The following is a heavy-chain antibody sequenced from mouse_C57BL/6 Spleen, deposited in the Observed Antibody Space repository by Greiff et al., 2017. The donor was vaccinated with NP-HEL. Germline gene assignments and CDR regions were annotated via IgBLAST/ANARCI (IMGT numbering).Heavy chain of an antibody. CDR1: GYSFTGYF. J-gene: IGHJ2*01. Sequence: DVQLQESGPELVKPGDSVKISCKASGYSFTGYFMNWVMQSHGKSLEWIGRINPYNGDTFYNQKFKGKATLTVDKSSSTAHMELRSLTSEDSAVYYCARWYSNYNFFDYWGQGTTLTVSS. CDR2: INPYNGDT. D-gene: IGHD2-5*01. V-gene: IGHV1-20*01. CDR3: ARWYSNYNFFDY.